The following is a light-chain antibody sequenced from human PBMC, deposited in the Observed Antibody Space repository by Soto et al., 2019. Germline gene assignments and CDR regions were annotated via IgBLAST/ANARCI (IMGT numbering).Light chain of an antibody. J-gene: IGLJ3*02. V-gene: IGLV2-8*01. CDR3: SSYAGSNRV. CDR2: EVS. CDR1: SGDVGGYDY. Sequence: QSVLTQPPSASGSPGQSVTISCTGTSGDVGGYDYVSWYQQHPGKAPKLMIYEVSERPSGVPDRFSGSKSGNTASLTVSGLQAEDEATYYCSSYAGSNRVFGGGTKLTVL.